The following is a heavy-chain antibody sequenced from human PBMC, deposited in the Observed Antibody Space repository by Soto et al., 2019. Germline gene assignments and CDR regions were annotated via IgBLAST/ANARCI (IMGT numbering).Heavy chain of an antibody. V-gene: IGHV4-34*01. J-gene: IGHJ4*02. Sequence: SETLSLTCAVYGGSFSGYYWSWIRQPPGKGLEWIGEINHSGSTIYNPSLKSRVTISVDTSKNHFSLKLSSVTAEDTDVYYCARGPGLYYDMLTGYFVFDYWGQGTLVTVSS. CDR2: INHSGST. D-gene: IGHD3-9*01. CDR3: ARGPGLYYDMLTGYFVFDY. CDR1: GGSFSGYY.